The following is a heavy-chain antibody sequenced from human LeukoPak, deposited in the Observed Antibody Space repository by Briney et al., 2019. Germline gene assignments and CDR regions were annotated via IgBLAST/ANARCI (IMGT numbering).Heavy chain of an antibody. Sequence: ASVKVSCKASGYTFTGYYMHWVRQAPGQGLEWMGRINPNSGGTNYAQKVQGRVTMTRDTSISTAYMELSRLRSDDTAVYYCARELEYSSSSGEFDYWGQGTLVTVSS. CDR3: ARELEYSSSSGEFDY. D-gene: IGHD6-6*01. J-gene: IGHJ4*02. V-gene: IGHV1-2*06. CDR2: INPNSGGT. CDR1: GYTFTGYY.